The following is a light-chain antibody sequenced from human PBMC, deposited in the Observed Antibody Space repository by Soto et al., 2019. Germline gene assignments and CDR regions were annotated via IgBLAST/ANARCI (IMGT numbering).Light chain of an antibody. V-gene: IGKV3-11*01. CDR3: QQRLNWPLT. CDR2: DVS. CDR1: QSMSNY. Sequence: EIVLTQSPATLSLSPGERATLSCRASQSMSNYLAWYQQKPGQAPRLLIYDVSNRATGIPARFSGSGSGTDFTLTISSLEPEDFAVYYCQQRLNWPLTFGQGTRLEIK. J-gene: IGKJ5*01.